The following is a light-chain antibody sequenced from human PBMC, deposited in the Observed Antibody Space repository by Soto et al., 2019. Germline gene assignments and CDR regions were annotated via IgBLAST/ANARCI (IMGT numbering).Light chain of an antibody. Sequence: QSALSQPPSASGTPGQRVAISCSGSNSNIGGNLVHWYQQTPGTAPKLLIYRNNQRPSSVPERFSGSKSGTSASLAISGLQSEDEADYYCAAWDDSLNSWLFGGGTKLTVL. CDR3: AAWDDSLNSWL. J-gene: IGLJ3*02. V-gene: IGLV1-44*01. CDR1: NSNIGGNL. CDR2: RNN.